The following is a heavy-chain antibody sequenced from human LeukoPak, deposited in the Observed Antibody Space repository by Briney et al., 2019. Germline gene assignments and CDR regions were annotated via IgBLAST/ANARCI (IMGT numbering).Heavy chain of an antibody. CDR1: GYTFTGHY. J-gene: IGHJ4*02. Sequence: GASVKVSCKASGYTFTGHYMHWVRQAAGQGLEGMGWINPNSGGTNYAQKFQGWVTMTRDTSISTAYMELSRLRSDDTAVYYCAKSGSEVVVVPAASRGRLGYWGQGTLVTVSS. D-gene: IGHD2-2*01. CDR2: INPNSGGT. CDR3: AKSGSEVVVVPAASRGRLGY. V-gene: IGHV1-2*04.